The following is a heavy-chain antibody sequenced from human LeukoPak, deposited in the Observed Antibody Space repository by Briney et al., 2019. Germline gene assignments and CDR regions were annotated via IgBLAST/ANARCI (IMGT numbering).Heavy chain of an antibody. Sequence: PSETLSLTCTVSGGSISSYYWSWIRQPPGKGLEWIGYIYYSGSTNYNPSLKSRVTMSIDTSKNQFSLKLSSVTAADSAVYYCAREWYDILTGYYYFDYWGQGTLVTVSS. CDR2: IYYSGST. D-gene: IGHD3-9*01. CDR3: AREWYDILTGYYYFDY. J-gene: IGHJ4*02. CDR1: GGSISSYY. V-gene: IGHV4-59*12.